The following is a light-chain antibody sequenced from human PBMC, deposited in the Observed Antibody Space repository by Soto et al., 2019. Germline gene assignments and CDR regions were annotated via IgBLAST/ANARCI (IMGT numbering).Light chain of an antibody. J-gene: IGKJ1*01. Sequence: IKMTQSPSSLWSALGERGAISCRGSQTISNYLQWYQQKSGQAPKLLVYAASILHSGVPSRFSGSGSGTDFTLTINSLQPEDFATYYCLQTYTTLTWTFGQGTKVDIK. CDR2: AAS. V-gene: IGKV1-39*01. CDR3: LQTYTTLTWT. CDR1: QTISNY.